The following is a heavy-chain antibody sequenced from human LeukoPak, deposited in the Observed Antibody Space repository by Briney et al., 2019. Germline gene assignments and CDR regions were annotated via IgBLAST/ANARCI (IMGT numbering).Heavy chain of an antibody. Sequence: SETLPLTCAVYGGSFSGYYWSWIRQPPGKGLEWIGEINHSGSTNYNPSLKSRVTISVDTSKNQFSLKLSSVTAADTAVYYCARVRVLSSGWYYFDYWGQGTLVTVSS. CDR2: INHSGST. CDR3: ARVRVLSSGWYYFDY. J-gene: IGHJ4*02. D-gene: IGHD6-19*01. V-gene: IGHV4-34*01. CDR1: GGSFSGYY.